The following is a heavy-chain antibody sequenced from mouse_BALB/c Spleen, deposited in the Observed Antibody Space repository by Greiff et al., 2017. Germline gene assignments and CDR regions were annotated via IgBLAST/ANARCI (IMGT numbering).Heavy chain of an antibody. CDR2: IWAGGST. CDR3: ARNGYDGNYYAMDY. Sequence: VKLMESGPGLVAPSQSLSITCTVSGFSLTSYGVHWVRQPPGKGLEWLGVIWAGGSTNYNSALMSRLSISKDNSKSQVFLKMNSLQTDDTARYYCARNGYDGNYYAMDYWGQGTSVTVSS. CDR1: GFSLTSYG. V-gene: IGHV2-9*02. J-gene: IGHJ4*01. D-gene: IGHD2-2*01.